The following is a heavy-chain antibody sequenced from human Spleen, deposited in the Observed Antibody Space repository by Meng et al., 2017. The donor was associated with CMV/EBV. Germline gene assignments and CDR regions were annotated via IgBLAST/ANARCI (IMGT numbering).Heavy chain of an antibody. CDR2: ISSSSAI. D-gene: IGHD2-2*03. J-gene: IGHJ6*02. V-gene: IGHV3-69-1*01. CDR3: AKDETPKGMDNVVVPAWGYYYYGMDV. CDR1: GFTFSDYY. Sequence: GESLKISCAASGFTFSDYYMNWVRQAPGKGLEWVSSISSSSAIYYADSVKGRFTISRDNSKNTLYLQMNSLRAEETAVFYCAKDETPKGMDNVVVPAWGYYYYGMDVWGQGTTVTVSS.